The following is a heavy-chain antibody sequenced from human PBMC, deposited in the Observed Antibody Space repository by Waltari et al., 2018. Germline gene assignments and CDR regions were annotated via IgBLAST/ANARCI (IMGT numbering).Heavy chain of an antibody. Sequence: QVQLQESGPGLVKPSETLSLTCTVSGGSISSYYWSWIRQPAGKGLEWIGRIYTSGGTKYNPSLKSLVTMSVDTAKNQFSLKLSSVTAADTAVYYCARGGIAAAGTQHNWFDPWGQGTLVTVSS. J-gene: IGHJ5*02. D-gene: IGHD6-13*01. CDR1: GGSISSYY. V-gene: IGHV4-4*07. CDR2: IYTSGGT. CDR3: ARGGIAAAGTQHNWFDP.